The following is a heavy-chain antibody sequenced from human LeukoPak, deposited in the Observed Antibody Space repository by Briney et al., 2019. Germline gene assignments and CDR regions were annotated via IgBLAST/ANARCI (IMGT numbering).Heavy chain of an antibody. J-gene: IGHJ4*02. CDR2: ISGSGGST. CDR1: GFTFSSYA. CDR3: AKAYSGSYYAGLRYFDY. V-gene: IGHV3-23*01. Sequence: PGGSLRLSCAASGFTFSSYAMSWVRQAPGKGLEWVSAISGSGGSTYYADSVKGRFTISRDNSKNTLYLQMNSLRAEDTAVYYCAKAYSGSYYAGLRYFDYWGQGTLVTVSS. D-gene: IGHD1-26*01.